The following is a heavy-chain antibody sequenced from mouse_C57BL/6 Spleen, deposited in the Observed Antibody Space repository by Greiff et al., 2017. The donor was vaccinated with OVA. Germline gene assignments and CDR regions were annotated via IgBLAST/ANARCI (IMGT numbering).Heavy chain of an antibody. V-gene: IGHV1-52*01. CDR2: IDPSDSET. CDR1: GYTFTSYW. J-gene: IGHJ3*01. CDR3: ASGRLYETLAWFAD. D-gene: IGHD1-1*01. Sequence: QVQLQQPGAELVRPGSSVKLSCKASGYTFTSYWMHWVKQRPIQGLEWIGNIDPSDSETHYNQKFKDKATLTVDKSSSTAYMQLSSLTSEYSAVYYCASGRLYETLAWFADWGKGTLVTVSA.